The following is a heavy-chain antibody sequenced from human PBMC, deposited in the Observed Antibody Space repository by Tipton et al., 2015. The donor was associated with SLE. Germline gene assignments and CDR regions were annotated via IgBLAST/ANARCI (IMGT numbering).Heavy chain of an antibody. CDR1: GDTLSDHY. V-gene: IGHV4-59*11. Sequence: TLSLTCTVSGDTLSDHYWGWIRQPPGKGLEWIGYISHSGSTNYSPPFKSRVTISLDTSKTQFSLKLRSVTAADTAIYYCARGGYSSGWYGDYFVYCGQGTLVTVSS. CDR2: ISHSGST. D-gene: IGHD6-19*01. J-gene: IGHJ4*02. CDR3: ARGGYSSGWYGDYFVY.